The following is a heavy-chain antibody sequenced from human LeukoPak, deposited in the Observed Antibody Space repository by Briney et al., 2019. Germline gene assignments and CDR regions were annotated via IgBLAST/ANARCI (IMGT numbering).Heavy chain of an antibody. D-gene: IGHD4-23*01. J-gene: IGHJ4*02. V-gene: IGHV3-33*06. CDR3: AKDTSYGGNKKGDY. CDR2: IWYDGSNK. CDR1: GFTFSSYG. Sequence: GRSLRLSCAASGFTFSSYGMHWVRQAPGKGLEWVAVIWYDGSNKYYADSVKGRFTISRDNSKNTLYLQMNSLRAEDTAVYYCAKDTSYGGNKKGDYWGQGTLVTVSS.